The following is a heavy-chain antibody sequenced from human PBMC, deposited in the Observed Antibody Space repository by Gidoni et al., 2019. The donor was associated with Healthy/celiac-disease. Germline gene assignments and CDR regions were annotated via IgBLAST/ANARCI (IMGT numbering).Heavy chain of an antibody. J-gene: IGHJ4*02. V-gene: IGHV4-39*01. D-gene: IGHD2-2*01. Sequence: QLQLQESGPGLVKPSETLSLTYTVSGGSISSSSYYWGWIRQPPGKGLEWIGSIYYSGSTYYNPSLKSRVTISVDTSKNQFSLKLSSVTAADTAVYYCAIYCSSTSCPGYWGQGTLVTVSS. CDR3: AIYCSSTSCPGY. CDR1: GGSISSSSYY. CDR2: IYYSGST.